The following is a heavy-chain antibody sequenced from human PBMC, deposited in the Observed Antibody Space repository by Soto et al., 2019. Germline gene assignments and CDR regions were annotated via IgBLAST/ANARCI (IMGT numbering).Heavy chain of an antibody. Sequence: SVKGSCKASAGTFSSYCISWVRQAPGQGLEWMGGIIPIFGTANYAQKFQGRVTITADESTSTAYMELSSLRSEDTAVYYCARGSRIVVVPAAMPEYYYYGMDVWGQGTTVTVSS. J-gene: IGHJ6*02. CDR2: IIPIFGTA. V-gene: IGHV1-69*13. CDR1: AGTFSSYC. CDR3: ARGSRIVVVPAAMPEYYYYGMDV. D-gene: IGHD2-2*01.